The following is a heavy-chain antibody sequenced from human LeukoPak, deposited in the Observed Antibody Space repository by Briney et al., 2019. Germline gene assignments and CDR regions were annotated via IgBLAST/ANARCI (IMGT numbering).Heavy chain of an antibody. CDR3: ATAGSLLWFGELPRSDP. D-gene: IGHD3-10*01. V-gene: IGHV1-24*01. CDR2: FDPEYGET. CDR1: GYTLTELS. Sequence: ASVKVSCKVSGYTLTELSMHWVRQAPGKGLEWMGGFDPEYGETIYAQKFQGRVTMTEDTSTDTAYMELSSLRSEDTAVYYCATAGSLLWFGELPRSDPWGQGTLVTVSS. J-gene: IGHJ5*02.